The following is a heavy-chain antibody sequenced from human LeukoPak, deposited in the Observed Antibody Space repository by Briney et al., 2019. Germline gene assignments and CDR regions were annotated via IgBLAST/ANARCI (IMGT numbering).Heavy chain of an antibody. D-gene: IGHD3-22*01. V-gene: IGHV4-4*07. Sequence: SETLSLTCTVSGGSLSSYYWSWIRQPAGKGLEGIGRIYTSGSTNYNPSLRSRVTMSVDTSKNQFSLKLTSVTAADTAVYYCARDNSGYYRDDAFDIWGQGTMVTVSS. CDR2: IYTSGST. J-gene: IGHJ3*02. CDR1: GGSLSSYY. CDR3: ARDNSGYYRDDAFDI.